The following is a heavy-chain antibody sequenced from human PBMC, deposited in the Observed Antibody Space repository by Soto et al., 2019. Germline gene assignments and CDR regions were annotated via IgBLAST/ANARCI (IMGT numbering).Heavy chain of an antibody. J-gene: IGHJ4*02. Sequence: SETLSLTCTVSGGSISSGDYYWSWIRQPPGKGLEWIGYINYSGSTNYNPSLKSRVTISVDTSKNQFSLKLSSVTAADTAVYYCARALAAAADYWGQGTLVTVSS. V-gene: IGHV4-30-4*01. CDR1: GGSISSGDYY. CDR3: ARALAAAADY. D-gene: IGHD6-13*01. CDR2: INYSGST.